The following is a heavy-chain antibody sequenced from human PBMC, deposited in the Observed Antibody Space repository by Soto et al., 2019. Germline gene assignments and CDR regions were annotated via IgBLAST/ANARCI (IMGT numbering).Heavy chain of an antibody. D-gene: IGHD1-20*01. CDR1: GFTFSSYW. CDR3: ARDIDNRDYYYGLDV. CDR2: IKQDGSEK. J-gene: IGHJ6*02. Sequence: PGGSLRLSCAASGFTFSSYWMSWVRQAPGKGLEWVANIKQDGSEKYYVDSVKGRFTISRDNAKNSLFLQMNSLRADDTAVYYCARDIDNRDYYYGLDVWGQGTTVTVS. V-gene: IGHV3-7*01.